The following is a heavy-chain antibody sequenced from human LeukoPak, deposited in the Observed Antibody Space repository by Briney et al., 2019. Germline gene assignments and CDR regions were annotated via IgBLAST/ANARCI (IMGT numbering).Heavy chain of an antibody. CDR2: ISGSGGST. V-gene: IGHV3-23*01. J-gene: IGHJ6*03. D-gene: IGHD6-19*01. Sequence: GGSLRLSRAASGFTFSSYAMSWVRQAPGKGLEWVSAISGSGGSTYYADSVKGRFTISRDNSKNTLYLQMNSLRAEDTAVYYCAKADGGQWPSSYYYYYMDVWGKGTTVTVSS. CDR1: GFTFSSYA. CDR3: AKADGGQWPSSYYYYYMDV.